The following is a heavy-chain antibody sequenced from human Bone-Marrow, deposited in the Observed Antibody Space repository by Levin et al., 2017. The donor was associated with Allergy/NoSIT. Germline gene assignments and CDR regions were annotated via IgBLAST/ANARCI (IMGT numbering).Heavy chain of an antibody. J-gene: IGHJ6*03. CDR1: GESISGYY. V-gene: IGHV4-34*01. CDR3: ARGPNWDNMSWMIPRRYYYYMDV. CDR2: VNDRGDR. Sequence: SETLSLTCAVYGESISGYYWTWIRQSPEKGLEWIGEVNDRGDRNYNPSLESRVTISLEKSKNQFSLKLYSVTAADTAVYFCARGPNWDNMSWMIPRRYYYYMDVWGEGTTVAVSS. D-gene: IGHD7-27*01.